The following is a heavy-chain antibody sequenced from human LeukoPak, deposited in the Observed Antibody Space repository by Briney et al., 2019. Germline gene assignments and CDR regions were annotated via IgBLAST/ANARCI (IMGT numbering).Heavy chain of an antibody. CDR2: IIPIFGTA. V-gene: IGHV1-69*13. D-gene: IGHD3-22*01. CDR3: ARAFSYDSSGYHPDRFGMDV. CDR1: GGTFSSYA. Sequence: ASVKVSFKASGGTFSSYAISWVRQAPGQGLEWMGGIIPIFGTANYAQKFQGRVTITADESTSTAYMELSSLRSEDTAVYYCARAFSYDSSGYHPDRFGMDVWGQGTTATVSS. J-gene: IGHJ6*02.